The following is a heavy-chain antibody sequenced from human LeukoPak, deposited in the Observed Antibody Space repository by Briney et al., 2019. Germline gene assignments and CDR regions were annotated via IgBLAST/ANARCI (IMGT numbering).Heavy chain of an antibody. D-gene: IGHD6-13*01. CDR3: AKAESSSWTYYFDY. V-gene: IGHV3-23*01. CDR2: ISGSGSST. Sequence: GGSLRLSCAASGFTFSSYAMSWVRQAPGKGLEWVSTISGSGSSTYYADSVKGRFTISRDNSKNTLYLQMNSLRAEDTAVYYCAKAESSSWTYYFDYWGQGTLVTVSS. J-gene: IGHJ4*02. CDR1: GFTFSSYA.